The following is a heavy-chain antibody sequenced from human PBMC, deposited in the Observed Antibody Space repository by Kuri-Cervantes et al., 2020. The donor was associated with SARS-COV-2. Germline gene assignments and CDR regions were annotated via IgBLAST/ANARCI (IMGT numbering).Heavy chain of an antibody. V-gene: IGHV1-2*02. Sequence: VSVKVSCKASGYTFTSYGISWVRQAPGQGLEWVGWINPDTGYTNYAQKFQGRVTMTRDTSISTAYMEMSRLRSDDTAVYYCARASNDFWSGNYFDYWGQGPLVTVSS. CDR1: GYTFTSYG. CDR2: INPDTGYT. J-gene: IGHJ4*02. D-gene: IGHD3-3*01. CDR3: ARASNDFWSGNYFDY.